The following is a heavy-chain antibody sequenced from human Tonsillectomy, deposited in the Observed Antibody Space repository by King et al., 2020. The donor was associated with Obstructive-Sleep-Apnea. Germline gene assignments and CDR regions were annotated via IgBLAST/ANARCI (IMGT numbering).Heavy chain of an antibody. CDR2: ITHDGSYK. Sequence: VQLVESGGGVVQPGRSLRLSCAASGFTFSSYGMDWVRQAPGKGLEWVAIITHDGSYKYYADSGKGRFTISRDNSENTLYLQMNSLRAEDTAVYYCAKQLEYYYGMDVWGQGTTVTVSS. CDR3: AKQLEYYYGMDV. D-gene: IGHD3-3*01. V-gene: IGHV3-30*18. J-gene: IGHJ6*02. CDR1: GFTFSSYG.